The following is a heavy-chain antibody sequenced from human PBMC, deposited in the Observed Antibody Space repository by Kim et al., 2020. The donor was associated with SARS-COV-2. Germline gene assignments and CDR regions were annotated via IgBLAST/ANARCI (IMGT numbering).Heavy chain of an antibody. CDR3: ARDILGYCSSTSCPQVGYYYYGMDV. D-gene: IGHD2-2*01. Sequence: GESLKISCKGSGYSFTSYWISWVRQMHGKGLEWMGRIDPSDSYTNYSPSFQGHVTISADKSISTAYLQWSSLKASDTAMYYCARDILGYCSSTSCPQVGYYYYGMDVWGQGTTVTVSS. CDR2: IDPSDSYT. CDR1: GYSFTSYW. J-gene: IGHJ6*02. V-gene: IGHV5-10-1*01.